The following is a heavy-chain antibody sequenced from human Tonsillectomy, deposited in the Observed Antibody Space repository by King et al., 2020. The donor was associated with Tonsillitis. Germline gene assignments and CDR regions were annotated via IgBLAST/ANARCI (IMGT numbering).Heavy chain of an antibody. CDR1: GYSFTSYW. D-gene: IGHD1-26*01. J-gene: IGHJ3*02. CDR2: IYPGDSDT. CDR3: ASHLAVGATSFDAFDI. V-gene: IGHV5-51*03. Sequence: DVQLVQSGAEVKKPGESLKISCKGSGYSFTSYWIGWVRQMPGKGLEWMGIIYPGDSDTRYSPSFQGQVTIAADKSSSTAYLQWSSLKASDTAMYSCASHLAVGATSFDAFDIWGQGTMVTVSS.